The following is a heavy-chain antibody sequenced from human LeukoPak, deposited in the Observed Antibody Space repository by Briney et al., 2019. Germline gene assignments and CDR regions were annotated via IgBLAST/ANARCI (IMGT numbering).Heavy chain of an antibody. D-gene: IGHD7-27*01. CDR2: MSPNSGDT. Sequence: ASVKVSCKASGYTFTSYDFNWVRQATGQRPAWMGWMSPNSGDTGYAQKFQDRVTMTRNTSISTAYMELSSLRSDDTAVYYCARGPPNWGYDYWGPGTLVTVSS. J-gene: IGHJ4*02. CDR3: ARGPPNWGYDY. CDR1: GYTFTSYD. V-gene: IGHV1-8*01.